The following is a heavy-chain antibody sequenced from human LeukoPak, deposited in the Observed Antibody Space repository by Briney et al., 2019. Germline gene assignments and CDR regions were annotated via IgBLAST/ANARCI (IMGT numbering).Heavy chain of an antibody. CDR2: ISSSSSTI. CDR1: GFTFSSYS. J-gene: IGHJ6*02. Sequence: GGSLRLSCAASGFTFSSYSMNWVRQAPGKGLEWISYISSSSSTIYYAGPVQGRFTISRDNAKNSLYLQMNSLRAEDTAVYYCARGYYGSVTYYNAEKHGMDVWGQGTTVTVSS. CDR3: ARGYYGSVTYYNAEKHGMDV. D-gene: IGHD3-10*01. V-gene: IGHV3-48*04.